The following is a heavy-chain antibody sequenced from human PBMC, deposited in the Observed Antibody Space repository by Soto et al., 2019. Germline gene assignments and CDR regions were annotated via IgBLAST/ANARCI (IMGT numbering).Heavy chain of an antibody. CDR3: VIYGGAVTWGLTDY. CDR1: GFGFSNFW. J-gene: IGHJ1*01. Sequence: EVHLVESGGGLVQPGGSLRLSCGASGFGFSNFWMTWARQAPGKGLEWVATINRDGSDKYFADSVRGRFSIFRDNVNKYLVQNVNCLKVDGTGVYVSVIYGGAVTWGLTDYWGQCNLVTVSS. CDR2: INRDGSDK. V-gene: IGHV3-7*03. D-gene: IGHD3-9*01.